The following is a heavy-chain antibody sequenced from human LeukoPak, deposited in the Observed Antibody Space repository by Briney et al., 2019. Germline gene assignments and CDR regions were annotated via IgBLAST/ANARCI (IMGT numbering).Heavy chain of an antibody. D-gene: IGHD2-8*01. Sequence: SETLSLTCGVYGGSFSNYYWTWIRQSPGMGLEWIGEIIHSGSTNYNPSLTSRVTISVDTSNNQFSLQLSSVTAADTAVYYCARGILVTVYAAFDYWGQGTLVTVSS. CDR3: ARGILVTVYAAFDY. J-gene: IGHJ4*02. CDR2: IIHSGST. V-gene: IGHV4-34*01. CDR1: GGSFSNYY.